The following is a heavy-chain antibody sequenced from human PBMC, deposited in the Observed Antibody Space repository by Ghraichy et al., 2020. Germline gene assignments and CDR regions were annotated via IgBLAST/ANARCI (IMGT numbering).Heavy chain of an antibody. CDR1: GDSVASNTDA. CDR2: TYYRSKWYY. D-gene: IGHD3-9*01. J-gene: IGHJ4*02. V-gene: IGHV6-1*01. CDR3: VRDRIDWQLDY. Sequence: SQTLSLTCAISGDSVASNTDAWTWIRQSQSRGLEWMRRTYYRSKWYYDYAPSVKSRITVNPDTSKNQYSLHLNSVTPEDTAVYYCVRDRIDWQLDYWGQGTLVTVSS.